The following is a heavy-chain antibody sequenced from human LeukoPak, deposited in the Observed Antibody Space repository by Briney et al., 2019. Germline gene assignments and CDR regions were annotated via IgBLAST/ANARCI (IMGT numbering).Heavy chain of an antibody. CDR3: AKDSPGCSSTSCYFHY. D-gene: IGHD2-2*01. CDR2: ISSSSSTI. V-gene: IGHV3-48*01. CDR1: GFTFSSYS. Sequence: GGSLRLSCAASGFTFSSYSMNWVRQAPGKGLEWVSYISSSSSTIYYADPVKGRLTISRDNAKNSLYLQLNSLRADGTAVYYCAKDSPGCSSTSCYFHYWGQGSLVTVSS. J-gene: IGHJ4*02.